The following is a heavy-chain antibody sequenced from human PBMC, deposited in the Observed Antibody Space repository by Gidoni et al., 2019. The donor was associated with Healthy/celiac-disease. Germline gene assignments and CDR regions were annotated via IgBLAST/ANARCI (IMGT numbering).Heavy chain of an antibody. CDR3: ARDGGDGYLIPGYYYDY. CDR2: ISSSSSYI. CDR1: GFTFSRYS. J-gene: IGHJ4*02. V-gene: IGHV3-21*01. Sequence: EVQLVESGGGLVKPGGSLRLSCAASGFTFSRYSMNWVRQAPGKGLEWVSSISSSSSYIYYADSVKGRFTISRDNAKNSLYLQMNSLRAEDTAVYYCARDGGDGYLIPGYYYDYWGQGTLVTVSS. D-gene: IGHD5-12*01.